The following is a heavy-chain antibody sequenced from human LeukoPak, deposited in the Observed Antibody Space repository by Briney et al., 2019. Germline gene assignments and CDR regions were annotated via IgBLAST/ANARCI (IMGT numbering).Heavy chain of an antibody. CDR2: IYYSGST. CDR3: ARGAVAPLRFDP. J-gene: IGHJ5*02. Sequence: PSETLSLTCTVSGGSISSYYWSWIRQPPGKGLEWIGYIYYSGSTNYNPSLKSRVTISVDTSKNQFSLKLSSVTAADTAVYYCARGAVAPLRFDPWGQGTLVTVSS. CDR1: GGSISSYY. V-gene: IGHV4-59*01. D-gene: IGHD6-19*01.